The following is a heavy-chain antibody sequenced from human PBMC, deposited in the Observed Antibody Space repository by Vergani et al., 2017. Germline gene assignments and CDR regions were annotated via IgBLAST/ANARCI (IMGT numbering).Heavy chain of an antibody. CDR3: ARGRVATVTTIPFGY. CDR1: GFTFSSYS. CDR2: ISSSSSYI. D-gene: IGHD4-17*01. V-gene: IGHV3-21*01. Sequence: EVQLVESGGGLVKPGGSLRLSCAASGFTFSSYSMNWVRQAPGKGLEWVSSISSSSSYIYYADSVKGRFTISRDNAKNSLYLQMNSLRAEDTAVYYCARGRVATVTTIPFGYWGQGTLVTVSS. J-gene: IGHJ4*02.